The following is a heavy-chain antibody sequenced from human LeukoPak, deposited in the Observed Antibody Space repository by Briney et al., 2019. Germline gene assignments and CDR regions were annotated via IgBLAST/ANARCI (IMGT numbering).Heavy chain of an antibody. CDR2: IIPIFGTA. CDR1: GGTFSSYA. Sequence: ASVKVSCKASGGTFSSYAISWVRQAPGQGLEWMVGIIPIFGTANYAQKFQGRVTITTDESTSTAYMELSSLRSEDTAVYYCARGPPRAQDWFDPWGQGTLVTVSS. CDR3: ARGPPRAQDWFDP. J-gene: IGHJ5*02. V-gene: IGHV1-69*05.